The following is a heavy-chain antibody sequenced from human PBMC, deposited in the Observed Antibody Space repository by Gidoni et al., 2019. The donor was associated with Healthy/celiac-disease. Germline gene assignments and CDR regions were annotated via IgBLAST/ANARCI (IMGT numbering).Heavy chain of an antibody. V-gene: IGHV1-69*08. Sequence: QVQLVQSGAEVKKPGSSVKVSCKASGGTFSSYTISWVRQAPGQGLEWMGRIIPILGIANYAQKFQGRVTITADKSTSTAYMELSSLRSEDTAVYYCARDCFGYGGNCIPGKFPFDYWGQGTLVTVSS. CDR3: ARDCFGYGGNCIPGKFPFDY. CDR1: GGTFSSYT. CDR2: IIPILGIA. J-gene: IGHJ4*02. D-gene: IGHD2-15*01.